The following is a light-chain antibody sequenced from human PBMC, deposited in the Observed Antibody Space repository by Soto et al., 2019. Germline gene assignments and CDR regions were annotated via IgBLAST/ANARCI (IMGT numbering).Light chain of an antibody. CDR2: EVT. Sequence: QSALTQPPSASGSPGQSVTISCTGTSSDVGGYDYVSWYQQYPGKTPKLMIFEVTKRPSGVPDRFSGSKSGNTASLTVSGLQAEDEADYYCLSYAGTAYVFRTGTKLTGL. CDR3: LSYAGTAYV. J-gene: IGLJ1*01. V-gene: IGLV2-8*01. CDR1: SSDVGGYDY.